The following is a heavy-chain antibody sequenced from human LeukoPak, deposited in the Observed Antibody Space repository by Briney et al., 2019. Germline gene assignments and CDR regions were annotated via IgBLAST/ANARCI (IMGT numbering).Heavy chain of an antibody. CDR3: ARLNWNYYYYYGTDV. CDR1: GGSFSGYY. V-gene: IGHV4-34*01. D-gene: IGHD1-1*01. J-gene: IGHJ6*02. Sequence: SETLSLTCAVYGGSFSGYYWSWIRQPPGKGLEWIGEINHSGSTNYNPSLKSRVTISVDTSKNQLSLKLSSVTAADTAVYYCARLNWNYYYYYGTDVWGQGTTITVSS. CDR2: INHSGST.